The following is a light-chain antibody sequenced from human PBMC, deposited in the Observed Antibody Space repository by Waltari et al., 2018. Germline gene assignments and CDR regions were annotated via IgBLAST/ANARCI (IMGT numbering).Light chain of an antibody. J-gene: IGLJ2*01. V-gene: IGLV2-8*01. CDR1: TSDLGGYNY. CDR3: SSYAGSNNVV. CDR2: EVS. Sequence: QSALTQPPSASGSPGQSVTISCTGTTSDLGGYNYVPWYQQPPGKAPKLMIYEVSKRPSGVPDRFSGSKSGNTASLTVSGLQAEDEADYYCSSYAGSNNVVFGGGTKLTVL.